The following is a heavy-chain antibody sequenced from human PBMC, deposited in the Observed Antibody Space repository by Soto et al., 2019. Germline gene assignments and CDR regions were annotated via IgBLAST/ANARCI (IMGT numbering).Heavy chain of an antibody. CDR1: GYTFKSYG. J-gene: IGHJ5*02. D-gene: IGHD3-10*01. Sequence: QGQLMQSEAEVKKPGASMKVSCKASGYTFKSYGINWVRQAPGQGVEWRGWINAYDGSTNYVSKFHGRVTMTTDTPTTTAYKKLRSRTLDNTAVYYCARVYFGDPCFDRWGQGTLITFSS. CDR3: ARVYFGDPCFDR. V-gene: IGHV1-18*01. CDR2: INAYDGST.